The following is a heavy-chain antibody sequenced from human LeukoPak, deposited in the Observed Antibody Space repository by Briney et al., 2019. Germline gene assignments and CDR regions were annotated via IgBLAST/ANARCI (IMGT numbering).Heavy chain of an antibody. Sequence: PGGSLRLSCAASGFTFSSHTMNWVRQAPGKGLEWVSSISSTSTFIYHADSVKGRFTISRDNTKNSLYLQMDSLRAEDTAVYYCARGFRAFDFWAQGTMVTVSS. CDR2: ISSTSTFI. CDR1: GFTFSSHT. V-gene: IGHV3-21*01. CDR3: ARGFRAFDF. J-gene: IGHJ3*01.